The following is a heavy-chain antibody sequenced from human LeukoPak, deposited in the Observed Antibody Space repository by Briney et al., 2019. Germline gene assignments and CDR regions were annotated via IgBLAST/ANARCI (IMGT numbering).Heavy chain of an antibody. Sequence: GASVKVSCKASGYTFSKFGISWVRQAPGQGLGWMGWISAYNGDTNCAQEFQGRITMTIDTSTNTAYMELRSLKSDDTAVYYCARESLRPTWGQGTLVTVSS. D-gene: IGHD5-12*01. V-gene: IGHV1-18*01. J-gene: IGHJ4*02. CDR3: ARESLRPT. CDR2: ISAYNGDT. CDR1: GYTFSKFG.